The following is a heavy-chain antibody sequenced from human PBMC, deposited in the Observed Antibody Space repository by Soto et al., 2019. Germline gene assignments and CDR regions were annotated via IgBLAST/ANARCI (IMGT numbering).Heavy chain of an antibody. J-gene: IGHJ4*02. Sequence: QVQLVESGGGVVQPGRSLRLSCAASGFTFSSYGMHWVRQAPGKGLEWVAVIWYDGSNKYYADSVKGRFTISRDNSKNTLYLQMNSLRAEDTAVYYCARDRLYYYDSSGYYLTYYFDYWGQGTLVTVSS. CDR2: IWYDGSNK. D-gene: IGHD3-22*01. CDR1: GFTFSSYG. V-gene: IGHV3-33*01. CDR3: ARDRLYYYDSSGYYLTYYFDY.